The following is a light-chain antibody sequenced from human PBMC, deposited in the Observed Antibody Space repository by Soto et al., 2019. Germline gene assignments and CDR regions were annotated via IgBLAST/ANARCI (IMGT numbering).Light chain of an antibody. CDR1: QSVSSA. V-gene: IGKV3-15*01. CDR3: QQYNYWPPGT. Sequence: EIVMTQSPATLSVSPGERATLSCRASQSVSSALAWYQQKPGQAPRLLVYGASTRATDIPGRFSGSGSGTEFTLTISSLQSEDFAVYYCQQYNYWPPGTFGQGTKLEIK. J-gene: IGKJ2*01. CDR2: GAS.